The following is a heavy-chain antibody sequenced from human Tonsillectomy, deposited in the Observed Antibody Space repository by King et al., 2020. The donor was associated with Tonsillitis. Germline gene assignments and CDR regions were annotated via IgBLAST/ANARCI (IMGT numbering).Heavy chain of an antibody. CDR3: ARDEANRGACDI. Sequence: VQLVESGGGLVKPGGSLRLSCAASGFTFSSYSMHWVRQAPGKGLEWVSSISSSSSYIYYADSVKGRFTISRDNAKNSLSLQMNSLRAEDTAVYYCARDEANRGACDIWGQGTMVTVSS. D-gene: IGHD1-14*01. J-gene: IGHJ3*02. CDR2: ISSSSSYI. V-gene: IGHV3-21*01. CDR1: GFTFSSYS.